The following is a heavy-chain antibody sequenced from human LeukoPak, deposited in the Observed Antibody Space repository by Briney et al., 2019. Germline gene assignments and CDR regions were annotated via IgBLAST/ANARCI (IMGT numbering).Heavy chain of an antibody. D-gene: IGHD6-19*01. Sequence: PGGSLRLSCAASGFTFSSYAMSWVRQAPGKGLEWVSAISGSGGSTYYADSVKGRFTISRDNSKNTLYLQMNSLRAEDTAIYYCAKGPSSGYSSGWFDYWGQGTLVTVSS. J-gene: IGHJ4*02. CDR3: AKGPSSGYSSGWFDY. V-gene: IGHV3-23*01. CDR1: GFTFSSYA. CDR2: ISGSGGST.